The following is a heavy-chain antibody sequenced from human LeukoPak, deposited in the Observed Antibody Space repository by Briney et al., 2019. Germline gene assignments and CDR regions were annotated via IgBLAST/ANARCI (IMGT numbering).Heavy chain of an antibody. J-gene: IGHJ3*02. CDR3: AKALNYYDSSGQAQTAFDI. V-gene: IGHV3-23*01. CDR2: ISGSGGST. CDR1: GFTFSSYA. Sequence: PGGSLRLSCAASGFTFSSYAMSWVRQAPGKGLEWVSAISGSGGSTYYADSVKGRFTISRDNSKNTLYLQMNSLRAEDMAVYYCAKALNYYDSSGQAQTAFDIWGQGTMVTVSS. D-gene: IGHD3-22*01.